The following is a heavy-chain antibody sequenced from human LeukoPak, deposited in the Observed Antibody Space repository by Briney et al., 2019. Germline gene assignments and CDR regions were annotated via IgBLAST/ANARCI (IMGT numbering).Heavy chain of an antibody. V-gene: IGHV1-18*01. D-gene: IGHD3-10*01. Sequence: ASVKVSCKASGYTFTRYGISWVRQAPGQGLEWMGWISAYNGNTNYAQKLQGRVTMTTDTSTSTAYMELRSLRSDDTAVYYCARDLRRLLWFGELMDYWGQGTLVTVSS. J-gene: IGHJ4*02. CDR3: ARDLRRLLWFGELMDY. CDR2: ISAYNGNT. CDR1: GYTFTRYG.